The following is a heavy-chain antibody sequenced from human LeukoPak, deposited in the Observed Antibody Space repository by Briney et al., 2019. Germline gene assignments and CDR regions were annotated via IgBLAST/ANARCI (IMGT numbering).Heavy chain of an antibody. CDR2: INHSGST. Sequence: SETLSLTCAVYGESFKDYYWSWIRQPPGKGLEWIGEINHSGSTTYNPSLKSRVTISVDTSKNQFSLKLSSVTAADTAVYYCARGSVRFDPWGQGTLVTVSS. D-gene: IGHD3-3*01. CDR3: ARGSVRFDP. V-gene: IGHV4-34*01. J-gene: IGHJ5*02. CDR1: GESFKDYY.